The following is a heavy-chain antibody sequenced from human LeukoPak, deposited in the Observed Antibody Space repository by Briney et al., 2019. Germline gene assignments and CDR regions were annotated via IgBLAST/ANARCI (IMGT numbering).Heavy chain of an antibody. J-gene: IGHJ6*02. CDR1: GYSFTSYW. D-gene: IGHD6-19*01. V-gene: IGHV5-51*01. CDR2: IYPGDSDT. Sequence: GESLKISCKGSGYSFTSYWIGWVRQMPGKGLEWMGIIYPGDSDTRYSPSFQGQVTISADKSISTAYLQWSSLKASDTAMYYCARLSCSSGWYRTPYYYYGMDVWGQGTTVSLSS. CDR3: ARLSCSSGWYRTPYYYYGMDV.